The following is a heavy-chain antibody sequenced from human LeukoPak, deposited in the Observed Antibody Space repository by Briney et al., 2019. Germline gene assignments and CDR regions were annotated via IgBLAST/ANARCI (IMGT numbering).Heavy chain of an antibody. CDR2: ISAYNGNT. Sequence: ASVKVSYKASGYTFTSYGISWVRQAPGQGPEWMGWISAYNGNTNYAQKLQGRVTMTTDTSTSTAYMELRSLRSDDTAVYYCARAWGFGPSDAFDIWGQGTMVTVSS. CDR3: ARAWGFGPSDAFDI. D-gene: IGHD3-16*01. V-gene: IGHV1-18*01. J-gene: IGHJ3*02. CDR1: GYTFTSYG.